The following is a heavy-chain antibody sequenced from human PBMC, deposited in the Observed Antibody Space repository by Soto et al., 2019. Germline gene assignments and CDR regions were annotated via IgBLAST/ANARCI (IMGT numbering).Heavy chain of an antibody. J-gene: IGHJ6*02. V-gene: IGHV1-2*04. D-gene: IGHD3-3*01. CDR3: AREGGPLTDFWSGYNYGMDA. CDR2: INPNSGGT. CDR1: GYTFTGYY. Sequence: ASVKVSCKASGYTFTGYYIHWVRKAPGQGLEWMGWINPNSGGTNYAQKFQGWVTMTRDTSISTAYMELSRLRSDDTAVYYCAREGGPLTDFWSGYNYGMDAWGQGTTVTVSS.